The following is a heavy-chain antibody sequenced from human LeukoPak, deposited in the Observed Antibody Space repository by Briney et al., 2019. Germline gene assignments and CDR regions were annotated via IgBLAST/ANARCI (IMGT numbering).Heavy chain of an antibody. CDR1: GGSISSYY. Sequence: PSETLSLTCTVSGGSISSYYWSWIRQPPGKGLEWIGYIYYSGSTNYNPSLKSRVTISVDTSKNQFSLKLSSVTATDTAVYYCARVASRFGWSNYFDYWGQGTLVTVSS. J-gene: IGHJ4*02. CDR3: ARVASRFGWSNYFDY. V-gene: IGHV4-59*01. CDR2: IYYSGST. D-gene: IGHD3-3*01.